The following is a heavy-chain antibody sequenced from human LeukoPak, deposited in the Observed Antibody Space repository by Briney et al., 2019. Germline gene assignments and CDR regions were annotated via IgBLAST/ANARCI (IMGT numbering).Heavy chain of an antibody. Sequence: GASVKVSCKASGYTFTGYYMHWVRQAPGQGLEWMGWINPNSGDTNYAQKFQGRVTMTRDTSISTVYMELRRLRYDHTAAYYSVRAPLEYSSRATCYSGRNWFDPWGQGTLVAVSS. V-gene: IGHV1-2*02. CDR3: VRAPLEYSSRATCYSGRNWFDP. CDR1: GYTFTGYY. D-gene: IGHD2-15*01. CDR2: INPNSGDT. J-gene: IGHJ5*02.